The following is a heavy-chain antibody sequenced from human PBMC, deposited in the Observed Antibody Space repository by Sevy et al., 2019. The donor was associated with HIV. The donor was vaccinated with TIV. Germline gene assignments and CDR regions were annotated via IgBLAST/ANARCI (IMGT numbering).Heavy chain of an antibody. V-gene: IGHV3-48*03. CDR2: ISSSGSTI. Sequence: GGSLRLSCAASGFTFSSYEMNWVRQAPGKGLEWVSCISSSGSTIYYADSVKGRFTISRDNAKNSLYLQMNSLRAEDTAVYYCARESADYYDSSGYYYYFDYWGQGTLVTVSS. CDR1: GFTFSSYE. D-gene: IGHD3-22*01. CDR3: ARESADYYDSSGYYYYFDY. J-gene: IGHJ4*02.